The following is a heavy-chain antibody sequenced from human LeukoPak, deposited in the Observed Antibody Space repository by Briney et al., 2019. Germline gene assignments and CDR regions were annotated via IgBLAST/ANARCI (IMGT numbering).Heavy chain of an antibody. CDR1: GGTFSSYA. V-gene: IGHV1-69*05. Sequence: SVKVSCKASGGTFSSYAISWVRQAPGQGLEWMGGIIPIFGTANYAQKFQGRVTITTDESTSTAYMELSSLRSEDTAVCYCARDPIPCSSTSCFPGPWFDPWGQGTLVTVSS. CDR2: IIPIFGTA. CDR3: ARDPIPCSSTSCFPGPWFDP. J-gene: IGHJ5*02. D-gene: IGHD2-2*01.